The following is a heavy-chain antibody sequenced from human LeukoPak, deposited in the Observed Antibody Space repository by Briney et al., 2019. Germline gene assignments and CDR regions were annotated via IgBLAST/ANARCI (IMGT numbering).Heavy chain of an antibody. CDR2: IVAGSGNT. CDR1: GFTFTSSA. J-gene: IGHJ6*03. CDR3: ARGEKGVYYYYYMDV. D-gene: IGHD3-10*01. Sequence: GTSVKVSCKASGFTFTSSAMQWVRQARGQRLEWIGWIVAGSGNTNYAQKFQERVTITRDMSTSTAYMELSSLRSEDTAVYYCARGEKGVYYYYYMDVWGKGTTVTISS. V-gene: IGHV1-58*02.